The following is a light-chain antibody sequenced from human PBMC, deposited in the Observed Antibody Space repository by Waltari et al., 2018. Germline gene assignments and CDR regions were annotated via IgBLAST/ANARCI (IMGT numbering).Light chain of an antibody. CDR3: QQSHSTPPYT. CDR2: GAS. Sequence: DIQMTQSPSSLSASVGARVTITCRASQSISTSLHWYQQKPGTAPKLLIYGASSLESGVPSRFSGSGSGTDFTLTISSLQPEDFATFYCQQSHSTPPYTFGQGTKLEMK. CDR1: QSISTS. J-gene: IGKJ2*01. V-gene: IGKV1-39*01.